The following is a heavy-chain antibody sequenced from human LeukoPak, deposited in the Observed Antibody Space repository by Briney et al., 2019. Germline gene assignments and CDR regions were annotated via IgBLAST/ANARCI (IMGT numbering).Heavy chain of an antibody. V-gene: IGHV3-33*06. J-gene: IGHJ4*02. CDR2: VWYDGSKK. D-gene: IGHD6-6*01. CDR1: GFLFSSHG. CDR3: AKDRGSSVEY. Sequence: GSLSLSCAASGFLFSSHGMHWDRQAPGKGLEWVAIVWYDGSKKYYADSVEGRFTIYRDNSKNMVYLQMNSLRAEDTAVYYCAKDRGSSVEYWGRGTVVTVSS.